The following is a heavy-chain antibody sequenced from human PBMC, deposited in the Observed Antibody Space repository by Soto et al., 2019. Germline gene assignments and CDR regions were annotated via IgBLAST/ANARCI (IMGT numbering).Heavy chain of an antibody. D-gene: IGHD1-26*01. CDR1: GGSFSGYY. V-gene: IGHV4-34*01. CDR3: ARRGGSGRIDY. CDR2: INHSGST. J-gene: IGHJ4*02. Sequence: QVQLQQWGAGLLKPSETLSLTCAVYGGSFSGYYWSWIRQPPGKGLEWIGEINHSGSTNYNPSLKSGVTLSVYRSKSQFSVKLSSVTAAETAVYYCARRGGSGRIDYWGQGTLVTVSS.